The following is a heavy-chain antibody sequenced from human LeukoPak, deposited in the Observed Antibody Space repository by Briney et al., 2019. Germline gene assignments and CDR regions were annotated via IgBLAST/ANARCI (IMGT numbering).Heavy chain of an antibody. CDR2: INPSGGSA. Sequence: ASVKVSCKASGYTFTRYYMHWVRQPPGPGLERMGIINPSGGSARYAQKFQGRVTMTRDTSTSTVCREVNSMRSEDTAAYYCARLADYDSSGYLSYWGQGTLVTVSS. CDR1: GYTFTRYY. CDR3: ARLADYDSSGYLSY. J-gene: IGHJ4*02. V-gene: IGHV1-46*01. D-gene: IGHD3-22*01.